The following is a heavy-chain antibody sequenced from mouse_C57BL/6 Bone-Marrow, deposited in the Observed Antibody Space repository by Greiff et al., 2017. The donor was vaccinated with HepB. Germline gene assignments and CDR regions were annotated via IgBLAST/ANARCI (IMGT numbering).Heavy chain of an antibody. V-gene: IGHV3-6*01. J-gene: IGHJ4*01. D-gene: IGHD1-1*01. CDR2: ISYDGSN. Sequence: EVQLQQSGPGLVKPSQSLSLTCSVTGYSITSGYYWNWIRQFPGNKLEWMGYISYDGSNNYNPSLKNRISITRDTSKNQFFLKLNSVTTEDTATYYCAREGYYGSSYGYYAMDYWGQGTSVTVSS. CDR3: AREGYYGSSYGYYAMDY. CDR1: GYSITSGYY.